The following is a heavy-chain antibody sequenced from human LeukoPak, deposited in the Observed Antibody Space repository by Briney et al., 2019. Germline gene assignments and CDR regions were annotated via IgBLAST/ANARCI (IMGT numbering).Heavy chain of an antibody. CDR1: GFTFSSYG. CDR3: AKVYVWNEYYFDY. V-gene: IGHV3-23*01. Sequence: GGSLRLSCAASGFTFSSYGMSWVRQAPGKGLEWVSRISSDGSRVTYADSVKGRFTISRDNAKNTLYLQMNSLRAEDTAVYYCAKVYVWNEYYFDYWGQGTLVTVSS. D-gene: IGHD1-1*01. CDR2: ISSDGSRV. J-gene: IGHJ4*02.